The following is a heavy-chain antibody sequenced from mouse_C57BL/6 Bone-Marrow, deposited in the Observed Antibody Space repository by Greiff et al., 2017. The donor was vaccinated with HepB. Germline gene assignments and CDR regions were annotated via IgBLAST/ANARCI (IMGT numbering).Heavy chain of an antibody. Sequence: VKLMESGAELARPGASVKMSCKASGYTFTSYTMHWVKQRPGQGLEWIGYINPSSGYTKYNQKFKDKATLTADKSSSTAYMQLSSLTSEDSAVYYCAHYYGSGDWYFDVWGTGTTVTVSS. V-gene: IGHV1-4*01. D-gene: IGHD1-1*01. J-gene: IGHJ1*03. CDR1: GYTFTSYT. CDR3: AHYYGSGDWYFDV. CDR2: INPSSGYT.